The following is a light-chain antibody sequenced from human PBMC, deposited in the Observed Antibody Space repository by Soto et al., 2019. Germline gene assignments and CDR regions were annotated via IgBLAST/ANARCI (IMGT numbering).Light chain of an antibody. CDR2: EVT. Sequence: SVLTQPGSVRGSPGQSITLSCTGTSSGIRGYDYVSWYGQHPGQARRLMIYEVTNRPSGISSRFSGSKSGNTASLTISGLQAEDEADYYCCSYPGYSSSLDFGSGTNVTVL. V-gene: IGLV2-14*01. CDR3: CSYPGYSSSLD. CDR1: SSGIRGYDY. J-gene: IGLJ1*01.